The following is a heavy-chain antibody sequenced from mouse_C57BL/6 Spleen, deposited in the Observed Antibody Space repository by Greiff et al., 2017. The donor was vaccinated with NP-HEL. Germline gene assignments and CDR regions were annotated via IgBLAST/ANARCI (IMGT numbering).Heavy chain of an antibody. D-gene: IGHD1-1*01. CDR3: ARLYYYGSSYGHFDV. CDR2: IWTGGGT. J-gene: IGHJ1*03. V-gene: IGHV2-9-1*01. CDR1: GFSLTSYA. Sequence: VKLVESGPGLVAPSQSLSITCTVSGFSLTSYAISWVRQPPGKGLEWLGVIWTGGGTNYNSALKSRLSISKDNSKSQVFLKMNSLQTDDTARYYCARLYYYGSSYGHFDVWGTGTTVTVSS.